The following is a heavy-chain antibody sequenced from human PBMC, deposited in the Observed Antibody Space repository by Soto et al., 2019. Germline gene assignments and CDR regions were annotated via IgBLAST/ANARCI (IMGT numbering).Heavy chain of an antibody. D-gene: IGHD2-15*01. V-gene: IGHV4-34*01. CDR3: ARGNGLGYCSGGSCYYPGWFDP. CDR2: INHSGTT. CDR1: GGSLSDYY. Sequence: QVQLQQWGAGLLKPSETLSLTCAVYGGSLSDYYWSWIRQPPGKGLEWIGEINHSGTTNYNPSLKSRVNISVYTSKNQVSLKLSFVTAADTAVYYCARGNGLGYCSGGSCYYPGWFDPWGQGTLVTVSS. J-gene: IGHJ5*02.